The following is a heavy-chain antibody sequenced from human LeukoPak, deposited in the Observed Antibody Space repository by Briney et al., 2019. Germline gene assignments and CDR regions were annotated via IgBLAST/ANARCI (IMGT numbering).Heavy chain of an antibody. CDR2: INPNSGVP. V-gene: IGHV1-2*02. Sequence: ASVKVSCKASGYTFTDYYMHWGRQAPGQGLEWLGWINPNSGVPNYAQQFQGRVTMTRDTSISTAFMDLSSLRSDDTAVYYCARESNGWYDYWGQGALVTVSS. CDR3: ARESNGWYDY. D-gene: IGHD6-19*01. CDR1: GYTFTDYY. J-gene: IGHJ4*02.